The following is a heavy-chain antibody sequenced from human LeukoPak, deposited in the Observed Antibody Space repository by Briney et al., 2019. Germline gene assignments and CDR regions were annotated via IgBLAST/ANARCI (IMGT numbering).Heavy chain of an antibody. J-gene: IGHJ4*01. D-gene: IGHD6-13*01. Sequence: GGSLRLSCAASGFTFSSYWMHWVRQAPGKGLVWVSRISPDGSSTGYADSVKGRFTISRYNAKNTLYLQMNSLRAEDTAVYYCVRAYSGSGDYWGHGTLVTVSS. V-gene: IGHV3-74*01. CDR3: VRAYSGSGDY. CDR2: ISPDGSST. CDR1: GFTFSSYW.